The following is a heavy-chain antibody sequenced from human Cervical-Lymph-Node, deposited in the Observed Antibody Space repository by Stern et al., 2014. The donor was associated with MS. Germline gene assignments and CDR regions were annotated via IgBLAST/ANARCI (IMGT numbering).Heavy chain of an antibody. CDR2: IYSGGST. V-gene: IGHV3-66*01. D-gene: IGHD3-3*01. CDR1: GFTVSSND. J-gene: IGHJ4*02. Sequence: VQLVQSGGGLVQPGGSLRLSCAASGFTVSSNDMTWVRQAPGTGQGRVSVIYSGGSTNYKDSMKGRFTLSRDNSKNTLYLQMNDLRVADSAVYYCARERGNWSGYDYWGQGTLVTVSS. CDR3: ARERGNWSGYDY.